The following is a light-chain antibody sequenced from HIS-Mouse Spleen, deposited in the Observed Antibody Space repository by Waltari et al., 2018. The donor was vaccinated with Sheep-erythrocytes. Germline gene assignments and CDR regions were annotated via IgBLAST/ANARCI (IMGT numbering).Light chain of an antibody. CDR1: KLGDKY. CDR3: QAWDSSTAWNVV. V-gene: IGLV3-1*01. CDR2: QDS. J-gene: IGLJ2*01. Sequence: SYELTQPPSVSVSPGQTASITCSGDKLGDKYACWYQQKPGQSPVLVIYQDSKRPSGIPARFSGSNSGNTANLTISGTQAMDEADYYCQAWDSSTAWNVVFGGGTKLTVL.